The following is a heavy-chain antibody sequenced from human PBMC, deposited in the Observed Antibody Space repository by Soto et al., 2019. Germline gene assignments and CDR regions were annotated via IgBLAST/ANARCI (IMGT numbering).Heavy chain of an antibody. CDR1: GGTFSSYA. Sequence: SVKVSCKASGGTFSSYAISWVRQPPGQGLEWMGVIIPIFGTANYAQKFQGRVTITADDSTSTASMALSSLRSEDTAVYYCARDGVGCSSTSCYRWFDHWDQGTLVTISS. J-gene: IGHJ5*02. CDR2: IIPIFGTA. CDR3: ARDGVGCSSTSCYRWFDH. D-gene: IGHD2-2*01. V-gene: IGHV1-69*13.